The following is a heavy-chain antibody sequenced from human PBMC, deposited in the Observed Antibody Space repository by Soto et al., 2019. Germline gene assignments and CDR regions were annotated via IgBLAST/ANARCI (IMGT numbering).Heavy chain of an antibody. CDR1: GYTFTTYA. Sequence: QVQLVQSGAEVKEPGASVKVSCKASGYTFTTYAISWVRQPPGQGLEWMGWISPYNGNTHYAQKFQGRVTMTTDTSTSTAYMELRSLRYDDTAVYYGTRDRNEVWAGPSRDPWGKGTLVTVAS. J-gene: IGHJ5*02. V-gene: IGHV1-18*04. CDR2: ISPYNGNT. CDR3: TRDRNEVWAGPSRDP. D-gene: IGHD6-13*01.